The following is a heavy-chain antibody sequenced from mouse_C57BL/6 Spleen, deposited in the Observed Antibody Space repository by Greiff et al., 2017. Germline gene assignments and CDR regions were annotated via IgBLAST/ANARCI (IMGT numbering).Heavy chain of an antibody. Sequence: DVKLQESGPGLVKPSQSLSLSCSVTGYSITSGYYWNWIRQIPGNKLEWMGYISYDGSNNYNPTLKKRISITRYTSKNQLFLKLYSVTTEDPATYYCARGPYFDYWGQGTTLTVSS. CDR2: ISYDGSN. V-gene: IGHV3-6*01. CDR1: GYSITSGYY. J-gene: IGHJ2*01. CDR3: ARGPYFDY.